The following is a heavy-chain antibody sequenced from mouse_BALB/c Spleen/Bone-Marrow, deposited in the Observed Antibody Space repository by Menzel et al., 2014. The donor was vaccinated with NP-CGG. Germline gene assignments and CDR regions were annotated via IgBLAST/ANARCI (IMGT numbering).Heavy chain of an antibody. D-gene: IGHD2-3*01. CDR3: ARQSYEGFAY. Sequence: EVMLVESGGNLVQPGGSLKLSCAASGFTFSSYTMSWVRQTPEKRLEWVAYISNGGGSTYYPDTVEGRFTISRDNATNTLYLQMSSLKSEDTAMYYCARQSYEGFAYWGQGTLVTVSA. J-gene: IGHJ3*01. CDR2: ISNGGGST. V-gene: IGHV5-12-2*01. CDR1: GFTFSSYT.